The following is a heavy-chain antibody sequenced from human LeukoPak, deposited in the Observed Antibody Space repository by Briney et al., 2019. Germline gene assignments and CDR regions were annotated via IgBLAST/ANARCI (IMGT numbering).Heavy chain of an antibody. CDR3: ARVWDSSSSPYYYYMDV. V-gene: IGHV4-59*01. J-gene: IGHJ6*03. Sequence: SETLSLTCTVSGGSISSYYWSWIRQPPGKGLEWIGYIYYSGSTNYNPSLKSRVTISVDTSKNQFSLKLSSVTAADTAVYYCARVWDSSSSPYYYYMDVWGKGTTVTVSS. D-gene: IGHD6-6*01. CDR2: IYYSGST. CDR1: GGSISSYY.